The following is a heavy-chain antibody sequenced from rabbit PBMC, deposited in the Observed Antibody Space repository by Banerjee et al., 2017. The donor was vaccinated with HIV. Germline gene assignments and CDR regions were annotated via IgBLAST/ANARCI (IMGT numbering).Heavy chain of an antibody. CDR2: INTSSGNT. Sequence: QEQLEESGGDLVKPEGSLTLTCTASGFSFSNKYVMCWVRQAPGKGLEWIACINTSSGNTVYASWAKGRFIISKTSSTTVTLQMTSLTAADTATYFCARFIASFAGYGYANLWGPGTLVTVS. D-gene: IGHD6-1*01. CDR1: GFSFSNKYV. CDR3: ARFIASFAGYGYANL. J-gene: IGHJ4*01. V-gene: IGHV1S45*01.